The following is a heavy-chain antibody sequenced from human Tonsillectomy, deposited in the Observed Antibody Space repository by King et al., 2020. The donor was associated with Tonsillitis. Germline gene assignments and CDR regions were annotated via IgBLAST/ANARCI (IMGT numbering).Heavy chain of an antibody. CDR3: ARLLRRSSALDY. CDR2: NYYSGGT. J-gene: IGHJ4*02. V-gene: IGHV4-39*01. D-gene: IGHD6-6*01. CDR1: GGSISSSRYY. Sequence: LQLQESGPGLVKPSETLSLTCTVSGGSISSSRYYWGWIRQPPGEGLVWSGSNYYSGGTYYNPSLKSRVTISVDTSKNQFSLKLSSVTAADTAVYYCARLLRRSSALDYWGQGTLVTVSS.